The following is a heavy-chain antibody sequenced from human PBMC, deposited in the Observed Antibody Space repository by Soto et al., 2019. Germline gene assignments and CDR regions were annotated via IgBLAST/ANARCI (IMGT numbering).Heavy chain of an antibody. CDR1: GFTFSSYE. D-gene: IGHD2-15*01. CDR2: ISSSGSTI. J-gene: IGHJ4*02. V-gene: IGHV3-48*03. CDR3: ARDDTIGYCSGGSCYHSRAFDY. Sequence: EGSLRLSCAASGFTFSSYEMNWVRQAPGKGLEWVLYISSSGSTIYYADSVKGRFTISRDNAKNSLYLQMNSLRAEDTAVYYCARDDTIGYCSGGSCYHSRAFDYWGQGTLVTVTS.